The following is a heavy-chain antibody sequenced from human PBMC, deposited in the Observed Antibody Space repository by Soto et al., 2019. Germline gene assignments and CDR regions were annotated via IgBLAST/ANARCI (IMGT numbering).Heavy chain of an antibody. Sequence: PGESLKLSCKCSGYSFTIYWIGWVRQMPGKGLECMVIIYPGDSDTRYSPSFQGQVTISADKSISTAYLQWSSLKASDTAMYYCASNGRLDDYGDPTLHYGMDVWGQGTTVTVSS. CDR2: IYPGDSDT. CDR1: GYSFTIYW. D-gene: IGHD4-17*01. CDR3: ASNGRLDDYGDPTLHYGMDV. J-gene: IGHJ6*02. V-gene: IGHV5-51*01.